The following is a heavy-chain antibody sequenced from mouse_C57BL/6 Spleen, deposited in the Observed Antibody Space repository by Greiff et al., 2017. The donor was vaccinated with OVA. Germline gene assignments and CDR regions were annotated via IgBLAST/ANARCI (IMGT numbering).Heavy chain of an antibody. J-gene: IGHJ2*01. D-gene: IGHD1-1*01. Sequence: VQLVESRPGLVAPSQSLSITCTVSGFSLTSYAISWVRQPPGKGLEWLGVIWTGGGTNYNSALKSRLSISKDNSKSQVFLKMNSLQTDDTARYYCARNYYGSEYYFDYWGQGTTLTVSS. CDR1: GFSLTSYA. CDR3: ARNYYGSEYYFDY. CDR2: IWTGGGT. V-gene: IGHV2-9-1*01.